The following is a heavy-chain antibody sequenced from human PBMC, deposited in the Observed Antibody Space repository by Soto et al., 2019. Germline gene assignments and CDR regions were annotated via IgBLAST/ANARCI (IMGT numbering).Heavy chain of an antibody. D-gene: IGHD2-15*01. Sequence: PSETLSLTCTVSGGSISSYYWSWIRQPPGKGLEWIGYIYYSGSTNYNPSLKSRVTISVDTSKNQFSLKLSSVTAADTAVYYCARGPDIVAGGNWFDPWGQGTLVTVSS. CDR1: GGSISSYY. CDR3: ARGPDIVAGGNWFDP. J-gene: IGHJ5*02. CDR2: IYYSGST. V-gene: IGHV4-59*12.